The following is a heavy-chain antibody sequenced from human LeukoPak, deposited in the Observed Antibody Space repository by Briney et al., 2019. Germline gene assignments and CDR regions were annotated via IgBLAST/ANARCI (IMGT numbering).Heavy chain of an antibody. V-gene: IGHV4-39*01. CDR1: GGSISSSTYY. CDR2: IYYSGRT. CDR3: AVDFGSHRVVY. Sequence: PSETLSLTCTVSGGSISSSTYYWGWVRQPPGKGQEWIGSIYYSGRTYYNPSLKSRVTISLDTSKNQYSLRLSSVTAADTAVYYCAVDFGSHRVVYWGQGSLVTVSS. J-gene: IGHJ4*01. D-gene: IGHD3-3*01.